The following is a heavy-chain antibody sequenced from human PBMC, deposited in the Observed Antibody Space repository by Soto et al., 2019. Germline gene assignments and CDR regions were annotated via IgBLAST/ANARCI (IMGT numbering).Heavy chain of an antibody. CDR2: ISGYNGHA. D-gene: IGHD2-15*01. Sequence: QVQLVQSGTEVRKPGASVRLSCKASGYTFTSYGISWVRQTPGHGLEWMGWISGYNGHASYAQKFQGRVTMTTDTSINTAYMDLTTLTSDDSGDYYCAKDQDWLGPWGQGTLVTVSS. CDR3: AKDQDWLGP. J-gene: IGHJ5*02. V-gene: IGHV1-18*01. CDR1: GYTFTSYG.